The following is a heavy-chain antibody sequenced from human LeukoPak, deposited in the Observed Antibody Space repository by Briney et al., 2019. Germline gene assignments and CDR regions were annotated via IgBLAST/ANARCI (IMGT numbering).Heavy chain of an antibody. CDR1: SGPVSTYY. CDR3: ARDHRQDAFDI. CDR2: IYYSGST. J-gene: IGHJ3*02. V-gene: IGHV4-59*02. Sequence: SETLSLTCTVSSGPVSTYYWSWLRQPPGKGLEWIGYIYYSGSTNYNPSLKSRVTISVDTSKNQFSLKLSSVTAADTAVYYCARDHRQDAFDIWGQGTMVTVSS.